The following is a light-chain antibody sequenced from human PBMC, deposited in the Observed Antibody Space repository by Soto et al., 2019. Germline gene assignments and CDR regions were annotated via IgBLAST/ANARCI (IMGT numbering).Light chain of an antibody. CDR3: HSHRSDTSVR. CDR2: DVS. V-gene: IGLV2-14*01. J-gene: IGLJ3*02. Sequence: QSALTQPASVSGSPGQSITISCTGTSSDVGAYNYVSWYQQHPGKAPKLLIYDVSRRPSGVSDRFFGSKSGNAAFLSISGLQAEDEAVYYCHSHRSDTSVRFGGGTKLTVL. CDR1: SSDVGAYNY.